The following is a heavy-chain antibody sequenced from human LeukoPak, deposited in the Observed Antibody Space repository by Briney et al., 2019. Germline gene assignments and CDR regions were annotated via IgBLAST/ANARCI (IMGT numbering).Heavy chain of an antibody. D-gene: IGHD2-2*01. J-gene: IGHJ4*02. CDR1: GGSFSGYY. V-gene: IGHV4-34*01. CDR3: ARFVVVPAAKTYYFDY. Sequence: SETLSLTCAVYGGSFSGYYWIWIRQPPGKGLEWIGEINHSGGTNYNPSLKSRVTISVDTSKNQFSLKLSSVTAADTAVYYCARFVVVPAAKTYYFDYWGQGTLVTVSS. CDR2: INHSGGT.